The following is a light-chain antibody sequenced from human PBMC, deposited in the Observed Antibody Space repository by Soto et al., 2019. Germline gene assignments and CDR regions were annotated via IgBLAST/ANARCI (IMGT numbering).Light chain of an antibody. J-gene: IGLJ1*01. CDR2: DVT. Sequence: QSVLXQPRSVSGSPGQSVTVSCTGTSSDVGGYNYVSWYRQYPGEAPKLLIYDVTERLSGVPDRFSGSKSGNTASLTISGLQAEDEADYYCCSYAGGHIHYIIGTGTKVTVL. CDR3: CSYAGGHIHYI. CDR1: SSDVGGYNY. V-gene: IGLV2-11*01.